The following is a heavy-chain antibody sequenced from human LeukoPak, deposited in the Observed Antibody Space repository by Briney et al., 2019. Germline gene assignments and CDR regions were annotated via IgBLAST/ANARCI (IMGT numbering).Heavy chain of an antibody. V-gene: IGHV4-61*05. CDR3: ARWLQPDNWFDP. CDR1: GGSISSSSYY. J-gene: IGHJ5*02. D-gene: IGHD5-18*01. Sequence: SETLSLTCTVSGGSISSSSYYWSWIRQPPGKGLEWIGYIYYSGSTNYNPSLKSRVTISVDTSKNQFSLKLSSVTAADTAVYYCARWLQPDNWFDPWGQGTLVTVSS. CDR2: IYYSGST.